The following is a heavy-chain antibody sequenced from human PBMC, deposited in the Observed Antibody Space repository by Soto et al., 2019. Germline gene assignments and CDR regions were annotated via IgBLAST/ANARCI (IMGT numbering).Heavy chain of an antibody. J-gene: IGHJ4*02. Sequence: ASVKVSCKASGYTFTSYYMHWVLQAPGQGLEWMGIVNPSGGTTSYAQKFQGRVTMTRDTSTSTVYMELSSLRSEDTAVYYCARGSYTSTLDYWGQGMLVTVSS. CDR2: VNPSGGTT. D-gene: IGHD6-13*01. CDR1: GYTFTSYY. CDR3: ARGSYTSTLDY. V-gene: IGHV1-46*01.